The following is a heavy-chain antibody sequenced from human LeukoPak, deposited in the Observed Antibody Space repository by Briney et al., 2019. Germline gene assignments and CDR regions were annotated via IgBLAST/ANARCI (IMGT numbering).Heavy chain of an antibody. CDR1: GYTFTVYY. Sequence: GASVKVSCTASGYTFTVYYMHWVRQTPGQGLEWMGWINPNSGGTNYAQKFQGRVTMTRDTSISTAYMELSRLRSDDTAVYYCARAPPIMIWAVGKYYFDYWGQGTLVTVSS. V-gene: IGHV1-2*02. CDR2: INPNSGGT. J-gene: IGHJ4*02. D-gene: IGHD1-26*01. CDR3: ARAPPIMIWAVGKYYFDY.